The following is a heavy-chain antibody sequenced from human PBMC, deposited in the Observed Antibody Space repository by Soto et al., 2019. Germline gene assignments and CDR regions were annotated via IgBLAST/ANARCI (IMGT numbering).Heavy chain of an antibody. D-gene: IGHD3-10*01. V-gene: IGHV3-30*03. CDR1: GFPFTTYG. Sequence: ESGGGVVQPRRSLRLSCAASGFPFTTYGMHWVREGPGKGLEWVAVISYDGINKYYADSVKGRFTISRDNSKNTLYLQMNSLRPEDTALYYCVGGQYYFDYRGQGTLVTVSS. CDR3: VGGQYYFDY. CDR2: ISYDGINK. J-gene: IGHJ4*02.